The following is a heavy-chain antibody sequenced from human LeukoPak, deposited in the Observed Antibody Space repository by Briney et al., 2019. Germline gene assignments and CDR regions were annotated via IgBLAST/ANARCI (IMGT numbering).Heavy chain of an antibody. CDR2: ISSSGSTI. D-gene: IGHD5-12*01. CDR3: ARATRGGYDGYFDY. CDR1: GFTFSSYE. V-gene: IGHV3-48*03. J-gene: IGHJ4*02. Sequence: GGSLRLSCAASGFTFSSYEMNWARQAPGKGLDWVSYISSSGSTIYYADSVKGRFTISRDNAKNSLYLQMNSLRAEDTAVYYCARATRGGYDGYFDYWGQGTLVTVSS.